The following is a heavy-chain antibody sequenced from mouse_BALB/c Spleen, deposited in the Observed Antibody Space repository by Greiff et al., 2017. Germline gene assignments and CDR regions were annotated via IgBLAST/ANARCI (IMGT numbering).Heavy chain of an antibody. CDR1: GFSLTSYG. J-gene: IGHJ4*01. D-gene: IGHD1-2*01. CDR2: IWSGGST. Sequence: VKLVESGPGLVQPSQSLSITCTVSGFSLTSYGVHWVRQSPGKGLEWLGVIWSGGSTDYNAAFISRLSISKDNSKSQVFFKMNSLQANDTAIYYCARKYYGYDYAMDYWGQGTSVTVSS. V-gene: IGHV2-2*02. CDR3: ARKYYGYDYAMDY.